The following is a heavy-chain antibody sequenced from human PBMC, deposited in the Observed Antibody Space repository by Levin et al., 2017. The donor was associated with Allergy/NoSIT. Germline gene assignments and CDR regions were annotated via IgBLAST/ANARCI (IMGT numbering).Heavy chain of an antibody. CDR2: IWHDGTAT. CDR3: ARIPGSPTRWEVLGDAFDI. Sequence: GGSLRLSCAASGFGFSNYGMHWARQAPGKGLEWVAFIWHDGTATYYGNSVKGRFTISRDNSKNTLYLQMTSLRVEDTAIYFCARIPGSPTRWEVLGDAFDIWGQGTTVTVS. V-gene: IGHV3-33*01. CDR1: GFGFSNYG. J-gene: IGHJ3*02. D-gene: IGHD1-26*01.